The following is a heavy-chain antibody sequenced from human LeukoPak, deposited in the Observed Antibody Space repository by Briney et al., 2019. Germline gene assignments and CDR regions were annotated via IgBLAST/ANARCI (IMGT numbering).Heavy chain of an antibody. CDR2: IKHDGSEK. V-gene: IGHV3-7*02. CDR1: GFIFSDYW. Sequence: GGSLRLSCAVSGFIFSDYWMSWVRQAPGKGLEWVANIKHDGSEKYYMDSVKGRFTISRDNSKSTLYLQMNSLTAGDTAVYYCARGGYSGTYYFDYWGQGALVTVSS. CDR3: ARGGYSGTYYFDY. J-gene: IGHJ4*02. D-gene: IGHD1-26*01.